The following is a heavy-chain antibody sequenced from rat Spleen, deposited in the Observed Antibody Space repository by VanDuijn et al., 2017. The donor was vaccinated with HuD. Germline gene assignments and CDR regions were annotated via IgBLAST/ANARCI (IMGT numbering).Heavy chain of an antibody. CDR1: GFTFSNAW. D-gene: IGHD1-4*01. V-gene: IGHV6-8*01. J-gene: IGHJ4*01. CDR3: TRNYPGITVMDA. CDR2: IKAKSNNYAT. Sequence: EVQLVETGGSLVQPGKSLKLTCATSGFTFSNAWMHWVRQSPEKQLEWVARIKAKSNNYATYYAESVKGRFTISRDDSKGSVYLQMNSLKEAYTAIYYCTRNYPGITVMDAWGQGASVTVSS.